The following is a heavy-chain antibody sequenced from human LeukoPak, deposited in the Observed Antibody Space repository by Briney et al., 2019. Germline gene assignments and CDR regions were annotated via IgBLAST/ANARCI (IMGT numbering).Heavy chain of an antibody. CDR2: INPSGGDS. J-gene: IGHJ3*02. CDR3: ARDPSYCGGDCYAFDI. V-gene: IGHV1-46*01. CDR1: GYTFINHY. D-gene: IGHD2-21*02. Sequence: APVKVSCKASGYTFINHYLHWVRQAPGQGLQWMGIINPSGGDSKYAQKFQGRVTVTRDTSTYTVYMELSSLRSEDTAVYYCARDPSYCGGDCYAFDIWGQGTMVTVSS.